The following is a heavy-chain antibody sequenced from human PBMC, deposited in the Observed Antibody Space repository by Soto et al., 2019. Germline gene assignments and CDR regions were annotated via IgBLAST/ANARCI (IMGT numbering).Heavy chain of an antibody. V-gene: IGHV1-18*01. Sequence: QVQLVQSGAEVKKPGASVKVSCKASGYTFTSYGISWVRQAPGQGLEWMGWISAYNGNTNYVQKLQGRVTMTQDTSTNTAYMEQRILRADDTAVYYCARGHILYGDPNNWFDPWGQGTLVTVFS. CDR1: GYTFTSYG. CDR2: ISAYNGNT. J-gene: IGHJ5*02. D-gene: IGHD4-17*01. CDR3: ARGHILYGDPNNWFDP.